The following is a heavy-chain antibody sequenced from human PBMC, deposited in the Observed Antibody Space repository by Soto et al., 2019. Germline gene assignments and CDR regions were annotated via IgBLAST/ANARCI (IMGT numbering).Heavy chain of an antibody. J-gene: IGHJ4*02. CDR2: ISTSGSSI. CDR1: GFTFSSYE. Sequence: GGSLRLSCAASGFTFSSYEMDWVRQSPGKGLEWVSYISTSGSSIYYADSVKGRFSISRDNVKNSLYLQMNSLRAEDTAVYYCARDSGIAAEYNFDYWGQGTLVTVSS. D-gene: IGHD6-13*01. V-gene: IGHV3-48*03. CDR3: ARDSGIAAEYNFDY.